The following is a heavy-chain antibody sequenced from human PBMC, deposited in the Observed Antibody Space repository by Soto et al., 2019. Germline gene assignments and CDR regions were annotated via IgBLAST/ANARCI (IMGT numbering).Heavy chain of an antibody. V-gene: IGHV2-5*02. CDR3: AHAFGGRSLY. CDR1: GFSLSTSRVG. J-gene: IGHJ4*02. CDR2: IYWDDAK. Sequence: QITLKESGPTLVKPTQTLTLTCTFSGFSLSTSRVGVGWIRQPPGKALEWLAVIYWDDAKTYRPSLKSRLTITKYTSKNQVALTLTNMEPVDTATYYCAHAFGGRSLYWGQGTLVTVSS. D-gene: IGHD1-26*01.